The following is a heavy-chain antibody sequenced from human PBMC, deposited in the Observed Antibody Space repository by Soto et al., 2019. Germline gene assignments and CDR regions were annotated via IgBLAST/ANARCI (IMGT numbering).Heavy chain of an antibody. CDR2: SYYNGVT. CDR1: GGSISSDS. Sequence: QVQLQESGPGLVKPSETLSLTCTVSGGSISSDSWSWIRQSPGKALEWIGYSYYNGVTKYNPSLKSRVTISVDTSQNQFSLRLTSVTAADTADYYCARRSRSSSGWYFLDYWGQGTLVTVSS. CDR3: ARRSRSSSGWYFLDY. D-gene: IGHD6-19*01. J-gene: IGHJ4*02. V-gene: IGHV4-59*01.